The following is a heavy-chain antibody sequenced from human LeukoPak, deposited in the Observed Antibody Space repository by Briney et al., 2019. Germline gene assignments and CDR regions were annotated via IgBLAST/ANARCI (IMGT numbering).Heavy chain of an antibody. CDR3: ARDRYSSI. V-gene: IGHV3-7*01. Sequence: GGSLRLSCAASGFTFGTYWMTWVRQLPGKGLEWVANIKQDGSQKYYVDSVKGRVTISRDKAKNSLYLQMNSRRAEDTAVYYCARDRYSSIWGQGTLVTVSS. CDR1: GFTFGTYW. CDR2: IKQDGSQK. J-gene: IGHJ4*02. D-gene: IGHD6-19*01.